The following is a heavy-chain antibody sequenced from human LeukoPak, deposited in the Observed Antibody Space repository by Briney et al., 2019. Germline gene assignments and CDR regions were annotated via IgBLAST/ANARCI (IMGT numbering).Heavy chain of an antibody. CDR2: MHSDDTT. CDR3: ARGLWKWELQQGGGMDV. D-gene: IGHD1-26*01. Sequence: GGSLTLSCAASGLTVSNNYINWVRQAPGKGLEWVSVMHSDDTTYYADSVKGRFTISRDNAKNSLYLQMNSLRAEDTAVYYCARGLWKWELQQGGGMDVWGQGTTVTVSS. V-gene: IGHV3-66*01. CDR1: GLTVSNNY. J-gene: IGHJ6*02.